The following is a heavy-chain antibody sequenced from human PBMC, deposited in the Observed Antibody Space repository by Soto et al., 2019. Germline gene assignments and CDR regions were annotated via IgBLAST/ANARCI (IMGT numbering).Heavy chain of an antibody. CDR1: GYTFTSYT. CDR2: INGGNGHT. CDR3: TSLETDY. Sequence: QVQLVQSGAEVKKPGASVKVSCKASGYTFTSYTMHWVRQAPGQRLEWMGWINGGNGHTKYSQKFQGRVTFTRDTSATTAYMELSSLRSEDTAVYYCTSLETDYWGQGTLVTVSS. J-gene: IGHJ4*02. V-gene: IGHV1-3*01.